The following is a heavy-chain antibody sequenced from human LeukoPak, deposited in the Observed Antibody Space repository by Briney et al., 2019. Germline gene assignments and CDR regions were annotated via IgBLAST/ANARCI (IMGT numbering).Heavy chain of an antibody. V-gene: IGHV1-18*01. CDR1: GYTFTSYG. D-gene: IGHD3-22*01. Sequence: ASVKVSCKASGYTFTSYGISWVRQAPGQGLEWMGWISAYNGNTNYAQKLQGRVTMTTDTSTSTAYMELRSLRSDDTAVYYCARAPYYYDSSGYPHRGEAFDYWGQGTLVTVSS. J-gene: IGHJ4*02. CDR3: ARAPYYYDSSGYPHRGEAFDY. CDR2: ISAYNGNT.